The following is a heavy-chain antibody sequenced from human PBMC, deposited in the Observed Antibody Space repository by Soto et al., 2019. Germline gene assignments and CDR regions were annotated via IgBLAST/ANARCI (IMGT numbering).Heavy chain of an antibody. CDR2: IYRGTT. CDR1: GFTVSDNY. D-gene: IGHD3-22*01. J-gene: IGHJ4*02. Sequence: EVQLVESGGGLVQPGGSLRLSCAASGFTVSDNYMNWVRQAPGKGLEWVAVIYRGTTYYADSVKGRFTISRDNSKNTRFHQMSSLRPEETAVYCCASVVVRRDYDSTGYSFDYWGQGTLVAVSS. V-gene: IGHV3-66*01. CDR3: ASVVVRRDYDSTGYSFDY.